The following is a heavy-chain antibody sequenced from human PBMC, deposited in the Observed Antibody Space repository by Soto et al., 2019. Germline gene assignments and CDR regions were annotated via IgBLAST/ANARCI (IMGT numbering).Heavy chain of an antibody. CDR2: IYYSGST. D-gene: IGHD3-3*01. CDR3: ACDIRFFSSYYGMYV. CDR1: GGSINSHY. J-gene: IGHJ6*02. Sequence: PSETLSLTCTVSGGSINSHYWTWIRQPPGKGLEWIGYIYYSGSTYYNPSLKSRVTISVETSKKQFSLKLSSVTAADTAVYYCACDIRFFSSYYGMYVWGQGSTVPVSS. V-gene: IGHV4-59*11.